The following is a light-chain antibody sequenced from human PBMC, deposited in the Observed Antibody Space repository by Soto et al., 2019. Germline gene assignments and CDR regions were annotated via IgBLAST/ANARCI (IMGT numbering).Light chain of an antibody. CDR2: AAS. CDR3: QQSYSTPPT. Sequence: DIQMTQSPSSLSASVGDRVTITCRASQSISSYLNWYQQKPGKAPKGLIYAASSLQSGVPSRFSGRGSGTYFTLTISSLQPEDFASYFCQQSYSTPPTFGQGTKVEIK. V-gene: IGKV1-39*01. CDR1: QSISSY. J-gene: IGKJ1*01.